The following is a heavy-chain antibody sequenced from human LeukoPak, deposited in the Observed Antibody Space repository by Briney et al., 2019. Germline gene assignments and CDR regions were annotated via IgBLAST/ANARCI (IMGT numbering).Heavy chain of an antibody. J-gene: IGHJ4*02. CDR1: GFTFSSYA. V-gene: IGHV3-30-3*01. D-gene: IGHD6-13*01. CDR2: ISYDGSNK. CDR3: ARAMAAAGHHYFDY. Sequence: GGSLRLSCAASGFTFSSYAMHWVRQAPGKGLEWVAVISYDGSNKYYADSVKGRFTISRDNSKNTLYLQMNSLRAEDTAVYYCARAMAAAGHHYFDYWGQGTLVTVSS.